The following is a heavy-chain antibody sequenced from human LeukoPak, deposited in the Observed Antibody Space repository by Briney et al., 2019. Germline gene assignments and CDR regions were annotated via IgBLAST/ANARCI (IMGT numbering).Heavy chain of an antibody. CDR2: IYYSGST. Sequence: SETLSPTCTVSGGSISIIRYYWGWIRQPPGKGLEWIGSIYYSGSTYYNPSLKSRVTISVDTSTNQFSLKLSSVTAADTAVYYCARELSGSCAVHAFDIWGQGTMVTVSS. CDR1: GGSISIIRYY. CDR3: ARELSGSCAVHAFDI. D-gene: IGHD1-26*01. J-gene: IGHJ3*02. V-gene: IGHV4-39*07.